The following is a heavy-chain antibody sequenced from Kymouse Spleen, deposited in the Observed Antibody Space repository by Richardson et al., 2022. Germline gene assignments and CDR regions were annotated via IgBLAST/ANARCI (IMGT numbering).Heavy chain of an antibody. D-gene: IGHD6-19*01. V-gene: IGHV4-39*01. CDR3: ARHVDSSGWYYYYYGMDV. CDR2: IYYSGST. CDR1: GGSISSSSYY. Sequence: QLQLQESGPGLVKPSETLSLTCTVSGGSISSSSYYWGWIRQPPGKGLEWIGSIYYSGSTYYNPSLKSRVTISVDTSKNQFSLKLSSVTAADTAVYYCARHVDSSGWYYYYYGMDVWGQGTTVTVSS. J-gene: IGHJ6*02.